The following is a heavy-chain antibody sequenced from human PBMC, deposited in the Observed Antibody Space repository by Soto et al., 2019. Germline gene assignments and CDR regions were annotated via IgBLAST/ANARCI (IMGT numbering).Heavy chain of an antibody. V-gene: IGHV1-46*01. CDR2: INPSGGST. D-gene: IGHD6-6*01. CDR3: ARPAGRLANWFDA. J-gene: IGHJ5*02. CDR1: GYTFADYR. Sequence: ASVKVSCKASGYTFADYRMIWVRQAPGQGLEWMGIINPSGGSTNYAPNFQGRVTLTRDSFTSTVYMELSNLRSEDTAVYYCARPAGRLANWFDAWGQGTLVTVSS.